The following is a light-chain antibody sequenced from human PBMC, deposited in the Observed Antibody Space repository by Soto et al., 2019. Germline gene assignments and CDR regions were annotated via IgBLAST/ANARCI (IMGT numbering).Light chain of an antibody. CDR3: SSYAGSNNYVV. J-gene: IGLJ2*01. V-gene: IGLV2-8*01. CDR2: EVS. Sequence: QSALTQPPSASGSPGQSVTISCTGTSGDVGGYNYASWYQQHPGKAPKLMIYEVSKRPSGVPDRFSGSKSGNTASLTVSGLQAEDEADYYCSSYAGSNNYVVIGGGTKLTV. CDR1: SGDVGGYNY.